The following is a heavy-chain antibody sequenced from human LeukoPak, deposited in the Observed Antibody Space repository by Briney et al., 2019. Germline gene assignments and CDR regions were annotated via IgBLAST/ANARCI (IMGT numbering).Heavy chain of an antibody. V-gene: IGHV4-34*01. CDR2: INPSGST. CDR3: ARGYSSGSYYHH. Sequence: SETLSLTCAVYGGSFNGYYWSWIRQPPGRGLEWIGEINPSGSTNYNPSLKSRVTISLDTSKSQFSLKLSSVTAADTAVYYCARGYSSGSYYHHWGQGTLVTVSS. CDR1: GGSFNGYY. J-gene: IGHJ4*02. D-gene: IGHD3-10*01.